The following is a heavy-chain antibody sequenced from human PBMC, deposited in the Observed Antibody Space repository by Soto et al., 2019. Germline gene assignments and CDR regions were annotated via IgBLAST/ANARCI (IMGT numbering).Heavy chain of an antibody. Sequence: SETLSLTCAVYGGSFSGYYWSWIRQPPGKGLEWIGEINHSGSTNYNPSLKSRVTISVDTSKNQFSLKLSSVTAADTAVYYCASLVTTYYYYGMDVWGQGTTVTVSS. CDR2: INHSGST. V-gene: IGHV4-34*01. J-gene: IGHJ6*02. CDR1: GGSFSGYY. CDR3: ASLVTTYYYYGMDV. D-gene: IGHD6-13*01.